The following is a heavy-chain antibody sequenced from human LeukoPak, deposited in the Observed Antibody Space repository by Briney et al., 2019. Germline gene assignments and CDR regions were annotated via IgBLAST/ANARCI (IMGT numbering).Heavy chain of an antibody. V-gene: IGHV3-33*01. CDR2: IWYDGSNK. J-gene: IGHJ4*02. CDR1: GFTFSYYG. D-gene: IGHD1-26*01. Sequence: GGSLRLSCAASGFTFSYYGMHWVRQAPGKGLEWVAVIWYDGSNKYYADSVKGRFTLSRDNSENALDLQMNSLRAEDTAVYYCAREGVGATAFQNYFDYWGQGILVTVSS. CDR3: AREGVGATAFQNYFDY.